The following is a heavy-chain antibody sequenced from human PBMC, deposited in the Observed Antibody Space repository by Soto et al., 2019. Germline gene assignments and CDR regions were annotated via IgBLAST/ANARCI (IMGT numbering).Heavy chain of an antibody. CDR3: AREVTIFGVVIHNWFDP. CDR2: IYTSGST. J-gene: IGHJ5*02. D-gene: IGHD3-3*01. CDR1: GGSISSYY. V-gene: IGHV4-4*07. Sequence: SETRSLTCTVSGGSISSYYWSWIRQPAGKGLEWIGRIYTSGSTNYNPSLKSRVTMSVDTSKNQFSLKLSSVTAADTAVYYCAREVTIFGVVIHNWFDPWGQGTLVTVS.